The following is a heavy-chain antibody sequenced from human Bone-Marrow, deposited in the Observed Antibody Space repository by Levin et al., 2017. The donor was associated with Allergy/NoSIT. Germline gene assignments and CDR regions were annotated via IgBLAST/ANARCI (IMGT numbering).Heavy chain of an antibody. J-gene: IGHJ1*01. CDR1: GGSFSGYY. CDR2: INHSGST. Sequence: SETLSLTCAVYGGSFSGYYWSWIRQPPGKGLEWIGEINHSGSTNYNPSLKSRVTISVDTSKNQFSLKLSSVTAADTAVYYCARILGGYSYGPSYFQHWGQGTLVTASS. CDR3: ARILGGYSYGPSYFQH. D-gene: IGHD5-18*01. V-gene: IGHV4-34*01.